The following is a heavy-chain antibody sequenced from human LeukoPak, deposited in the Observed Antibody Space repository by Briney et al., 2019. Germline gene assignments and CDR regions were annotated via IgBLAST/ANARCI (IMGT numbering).Heavy chain of an antibody. V-gene: IGHV1-18*01. D-gene: IGHD1-26*01. CDR3: ASLVRGSYFDAFDI. CDR1: GYTFTSYG. J-gene: IGHJ3*02. Sequence: ASVKVSCKASGYTFTSYGISWVRQAPGQGLEWMGWISAYNGNTNYAQKLQGRVTMTTDTSTSTAYMELRGLRSDDTAVYYCASLVRGSYFDAFDIWGQGTMVTVSS. CDR2: ISAYNGNT.